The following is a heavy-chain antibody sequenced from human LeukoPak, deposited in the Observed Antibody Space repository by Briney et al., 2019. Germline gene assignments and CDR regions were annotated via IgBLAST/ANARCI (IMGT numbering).Heavy chain of an antibody. Sequence: GASVKVSCKASGYTFNSCFMHWVRQAPGQGLEWMGIINPTGGSTTYAQKFQGRVAMTSDTSTSTVYMELSSLRSEDTAVYYCAREAWGTVMVYYFDYWGQGTLVTVSS. J-gene: IGHJ4*02. V-gene: IGHV1-46*02. D-gene: IGHD5-18*01. CDR2: INPTGGST. CDR3: AREAWGTVMVYYFDY. CDR1: GYTFNSCF.